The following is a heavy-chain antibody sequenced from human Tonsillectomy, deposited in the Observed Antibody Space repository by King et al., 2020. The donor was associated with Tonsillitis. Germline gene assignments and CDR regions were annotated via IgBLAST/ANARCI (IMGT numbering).Heavy chain of an antibody. CDR2: IYPVDSDT. D-gene: IGHD5-18*01. CDR1: GYSFTSYG. Sequence: VQLVESGAEVKKPGESLKISCKGSGYSFTSYGIGWVRQMLGKGLECMGIIYPVDSDTRYSPSFQGQVTISADNSISTAYLQWSSLKASDTAMYYCARHGRKNTKYSYGYFDYWGQGTLVTVSS. J-gene: IGHJ4*02. V-gene: IGHV5-51*01. CDR3: ARHGRKNTKYSYGYFDY.